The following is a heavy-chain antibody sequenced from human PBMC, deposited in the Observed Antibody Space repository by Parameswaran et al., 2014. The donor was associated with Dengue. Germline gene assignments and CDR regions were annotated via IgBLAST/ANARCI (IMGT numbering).Heavy chain of an antibody. Sequence: WIRQPPGKGLEWVSVIYSGGSTYYADSVKGRFTISRDNSKNTLYLQMNSVRAEDAAVYFCAKDKAVVPVALDYWGQGTLVTVSS. J-gene: IGHJ4*02. V-gene: IGHV3-53*01. D-gene: IGHD2-2*01. CDR2: IYSGGST. CDR3: AKDKAVVPVALDY.